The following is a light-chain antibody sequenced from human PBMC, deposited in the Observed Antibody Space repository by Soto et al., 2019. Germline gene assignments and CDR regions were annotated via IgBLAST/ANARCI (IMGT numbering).Light chain of an antibody. V-gene: IGKV1-39*01. J-gene: IGKJ2*01. CDR3: QQSWSTPYT. CDR2: TAS. CDR1: QSITNY. Sequence: DIQMTQSPSSLSASVGDRVTITCRASQSITNYLSWYQQRPGKAPKLLIFTASSLQSGVPSRFSGSGSGTDFTLTISSLQPDDFATYFCQQSWSTPYTFGQGTKVDIK.